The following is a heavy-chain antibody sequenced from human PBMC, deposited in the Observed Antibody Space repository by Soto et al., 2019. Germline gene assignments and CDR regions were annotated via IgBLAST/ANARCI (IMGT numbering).Heavy chain of an antibody. D-gene: IGHD6-13*01. CDR2: IYYIGTT. Sequence: SETLSLTCNVSGGSITSYYWSWIRQPPGKGLEWIGYIYYIGTTNHNPSLKSRVTISVDRSKNQFSLKLTSVTAADTAVYYCAVSVAASGTYYYYYGVDVWGPGTTVTAP. V-gene: IGHV4-59*01. CDR3: AVSVAASGTYYYYYGVDV. CDR1: GGSITSYY. J-gene: IGHJ6*02.